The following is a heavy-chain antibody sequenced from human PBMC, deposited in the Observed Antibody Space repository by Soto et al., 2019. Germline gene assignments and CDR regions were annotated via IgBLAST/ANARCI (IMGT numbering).Heavy chain of an antibody. CDR2: IYYSGST. J-gene: IGHJ4*02. D-gene: IGHD2-15*01. CDR1: GGSISSGGYS. Sequence: SETMSVTCAVAGGSISSGGYSWSWIRQPPGKGLEWIGYIYYSGSTYYNPSLMSRVTISVDTSKNQFSLKLSSVTAADTAVYYCARCASSCSLGFWGQGTLVTVSS. CDR3: ARCASSCSLGF. V-gene: IGHV4-30-4*01.